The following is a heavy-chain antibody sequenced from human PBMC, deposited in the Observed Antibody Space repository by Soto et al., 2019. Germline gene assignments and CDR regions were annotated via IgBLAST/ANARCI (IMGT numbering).Heavy chain of an antibody. V-gene: IGHV5-51*03. CDR1: GYNFATNW. CDR3: ARRGSGNCSSGRCWYFDL. J-gene: IGHJ2*01. D-gene: IGHD2-2*01. Sequence: EVQLVQAATEVKKPGESLKISCKGSGYNFATNWIGWVRQMPGKGLEWMVIIYPGDSDTRYSPSFQGQVTVSADKSISTAYLQWNSLKASDTAIYYCARRGSGNCSSGRCWYFDLWGRGTLVTVSS. CDR2: IYPGDSDT.